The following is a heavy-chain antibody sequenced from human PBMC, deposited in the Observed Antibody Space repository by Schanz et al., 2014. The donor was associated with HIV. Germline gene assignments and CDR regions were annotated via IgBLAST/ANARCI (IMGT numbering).Heavy chain of an antibody. V-gene: IGHV3-23*04. CDR3: AKMARSVAANTNFDY. J-gene: IGHJ4*02. Sequence: VQLVESGGGSVQPGGSLRLSCAASGFTFSNFAMSWVRQAPGKGLEWVSSISGSGVSTFYAGSVKGRFAISRDKSKNTLYLQMNSLRVEDTAVYYCAKMARSVAANTNFDYWGQGTLVTVSS. CDR2: ISGSGVST. D-gene: IGHD6-19*01. CDR1: GFTFSNFA.